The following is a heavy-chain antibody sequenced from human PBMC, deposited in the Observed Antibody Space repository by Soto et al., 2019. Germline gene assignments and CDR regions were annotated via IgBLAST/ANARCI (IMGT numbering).Heavy chain of an antibody. CDR2: IWYDGNNK. CDR3: ARAPLSTGVPYSSYLYYGMDV. V-gene: IGHV3-33*01. D-gene: IGHD3-22*01. Sequence: GGSLRLSCAASGFTFSSYAMHWVCQAPGKGLEWMAVIWYDGNNKYYADSVKGRFAISRDNSKNTLLLQMNSLRVEDTALYYCARAPLSTGVPYSSYLYYGMDVWGQGTTVTVAS. J-gene: IGHJ6*02. CDR1: GFTFSSYA.